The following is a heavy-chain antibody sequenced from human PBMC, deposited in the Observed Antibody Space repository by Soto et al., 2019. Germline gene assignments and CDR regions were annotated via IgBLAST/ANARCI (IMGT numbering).Heavy chain of an antibody. D-gene: IGHD3-22*01. CDR2: ISSSSSHT. V-gene: IGHV3-11*06. J-gene: IGHJ4*02. CDR1: GFTFSDYY. CDR3: ARDDSSGYCDY. Sequence: GGSLRLSCAASGFTFSDYYMSWIRQAPGKGLEWVSYISSSSSHTNYADSVKGRFTISRDNAKNSLYLQMNSLRADDTAVYYCARDDSSGYCDYWGQGTLVTVSS.